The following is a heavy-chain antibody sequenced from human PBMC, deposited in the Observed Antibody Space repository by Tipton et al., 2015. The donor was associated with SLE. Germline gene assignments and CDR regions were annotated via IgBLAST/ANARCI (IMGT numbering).Heavy chain of an antibody. CDR1: GFTFSSYA. J-gene: IGHJ6*02. V-gene: IGHV3-30*04. CDR2: IPYDGSNK. Sequence: SLRLSCAASGFTFSSYALHWVRQAPGKGLEWVAVIPYDGSNKYSADSLKGRFTISRDNSKNTLYLQMNSLRAEDTGVYHCAKGRGVVTRGMDVWGRGTTVTVSS. D-gene: IGHD3-3*01. CDR3: AKGRGVVTRGMDV.